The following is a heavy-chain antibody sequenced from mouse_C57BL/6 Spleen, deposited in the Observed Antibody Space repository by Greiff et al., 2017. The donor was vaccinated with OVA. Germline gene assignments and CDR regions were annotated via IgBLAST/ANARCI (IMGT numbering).Heavy chain of an antibody. D-gene: IGHD2-3*01. J-gene: IGHJ4*01. CDR1: GYTFTTYP. CDR3: ARGYDGYYGYAMDY. Sequence: QVHVKQSGAELVKPGASVKMSCKASGYTFTTYPIEWMKQNHGKSLEWIGNFHPYNDDTKYNEKFKGKATLTVEKSSSTVYLELSRLTSDDSAVYDCARGYDGYYGYAMDYWGQGTSVTVSS. V-gene: IGHV1-47*01. CDR2: FHPYNDDT.